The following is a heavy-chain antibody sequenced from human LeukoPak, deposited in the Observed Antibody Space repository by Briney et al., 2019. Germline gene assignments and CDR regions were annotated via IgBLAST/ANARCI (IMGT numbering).Heavy chain of an antibody. CDR2: INHSGST. J-gene: IGHJ4*02. D-gene: IGHD4-17*01. V-gene: IGHV4-34*01. Sequence: SETLSLTCAVYGGSFSGYYWSWIRQPPGKGLEWIGEINHSGSTNYNPSLKSRVTISVDTSKNQFSLKLSSVTAADTAVYHCASRHDYAIDYWGQGTLVTVSS. CDR3: ASRHDYAIDY. CDR1: GGSFSGYY.